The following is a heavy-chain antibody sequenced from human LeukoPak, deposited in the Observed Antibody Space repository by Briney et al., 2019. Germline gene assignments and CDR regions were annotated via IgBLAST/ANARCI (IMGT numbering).Heavy chain of an antibody. CDR2: MNPNSGNT. D-gene: IGHD5-12*01. CDR1: GYTFTSYD. J-gene: IGHJ6*03. CDR3: ARGDSGYDHFYHMDV. Sequence: ASVKVSCKASGYTFTSYDINWVRQATGQGLEWMGWMNPNSGNTGYAQKFQGRVTMTRNTSISTAYMELSSLIFDDTAVYYCARGDSGYDHFYHMDVWGKGTTVTISS. V-gene: IGHV1-8*01.